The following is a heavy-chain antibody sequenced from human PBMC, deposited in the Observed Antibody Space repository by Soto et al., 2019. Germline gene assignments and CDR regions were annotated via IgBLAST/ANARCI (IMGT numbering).Heavy chain of an antibody. CDR2: IAGGDNT. J-gene: IGHJ5*02. Sequence: EVQLVESGGGLIQPGGSLRLSCAASGFTVTRNYMTWVRQAPGKGLEWVSFIAGGDNTFYADSVKGRFTISRDKSKNTLDLQMNSLRAEDTAVYYGARTHYDFWSGYRFDPWGKGTLVTVSS. CDR3: ARTHYDFWSGYRFDP. D-gene: IGHD3-3*01. CDR1: GFTVTRNY. V-gene: IGHV3-53*01.